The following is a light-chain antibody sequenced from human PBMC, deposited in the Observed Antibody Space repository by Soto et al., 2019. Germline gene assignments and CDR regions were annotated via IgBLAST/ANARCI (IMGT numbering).Light chain of an antibody. CDR1: QSISSW. J-gene: IGKJ2*01. CDR3: QQYNSYPYT. Sequence: DIQMTQSPSTLSASVGDRVTITCRASQSISSWLAWYQQKPGKAPNLLIYKASSLESGVPSRFSGSGSGTEFTLTISSLQPDDFATYYCQQYNSYPYTVGQGTNLEIK. V-gene: IGKV1-5*03. CDR2: KAS.